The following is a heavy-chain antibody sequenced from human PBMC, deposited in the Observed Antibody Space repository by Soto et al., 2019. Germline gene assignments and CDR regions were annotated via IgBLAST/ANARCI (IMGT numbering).Heavy chain of an antibody. V-gene: IGHV1-18*01. CDR2: ISAYNASA. CDR1: GYTFRNFG. J-gene: IGHJ4*02. CDR3: ARENSYLDY. Sequence: QIQLLQSGAEVKKPGASVKVTCKASGYTFRNFGISWVRQAPGQGLEWMGWISAYNASANYAQKFQGRLTMTADTSTSTAYMELRSLRSDDTAVYYCARENSYLDYWGQGTLVTVSS.